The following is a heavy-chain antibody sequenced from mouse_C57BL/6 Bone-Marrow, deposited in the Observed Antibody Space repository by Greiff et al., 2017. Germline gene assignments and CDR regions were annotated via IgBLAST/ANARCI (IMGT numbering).Heavy chain of an antibody. CDR2: IDPENGDP. CDR3: TRGYSRRFAY. Sequence: EVKLQESGAELVRPGASVKLSCTASGFNIKDDYMHWVQQRPEQGLEWIGWIDPENGDPAYASQLQGKANITADTSANTAYLQLSSLTSEDTAVYYCTRGYSRRFAYWGQGTLVTVSA. J-gene: IGHJ3*01. CDR1: GFNIKDDY. V-gene: IGHV14-4*01. D-gene: IGHD2-5*01.